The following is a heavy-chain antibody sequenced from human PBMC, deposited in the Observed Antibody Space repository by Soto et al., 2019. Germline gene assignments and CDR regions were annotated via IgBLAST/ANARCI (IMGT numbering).Heavy chain of an antibody. CDR1: GFTFSSYA. J-gene: IGHJ4*02. CDR2: ISGSGGST. D-gene: IGHD3-22*01. Sequence: PGGSLRLSCAASGFTFSSYAMSWVRQAPGKGLEWVSAISGSGGSTYYADSVKGRFTISRDNSKNTLYLQMNSLRAEDTAVYYCVYDPTYCYDSSGYLFDSRAQGTPVTVSS. CDR3: VYDPTYCYDSSGYLFDS. V-gene: IGHV3-23*01.